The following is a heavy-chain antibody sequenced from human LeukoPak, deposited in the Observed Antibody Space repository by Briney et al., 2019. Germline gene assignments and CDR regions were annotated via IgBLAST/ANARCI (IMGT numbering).Heavy chain of an antibody. CDR1: GGSIGSYY. Sequence: SETLSLTCTVSGGSIGSYYWSWIRQPPGKGLEWIGYIYYSGSTNYNPSLKSRVTISVDTSKNQFSLKLSSVTAADTAVYYCARKPDYYDSSGYPGGFDYWGQGTLVTVSS. J-gene: IGHJ4*02. CDR3: ARKPDYYDSSGYPGGFDY. D-gene: IGHD3-22*01. V-gene: IGHV4-59*01. CDR2: IYYSGST.